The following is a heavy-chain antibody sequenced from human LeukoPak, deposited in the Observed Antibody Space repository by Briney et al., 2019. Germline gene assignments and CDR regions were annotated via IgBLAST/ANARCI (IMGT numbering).Heavy chain of an antibody. J-gene: IGHJ4*02. Sequence: SETLSLTCAAYGVSFSGYYWSWIRQPPGKGLEWVGEINHSGSTNYNPALKSRVTISVDTSKNQFCLKLSSVTAADTAVYYCARGRGIAAAGTSLDYWGQGTLVTVSS. D-gene: IGHD6-13*01. V-gene: IGHV4-34*01. CDR3: ARGRGIAAAGTSLDY. CDR1: GVSFSGYY. CDR2: INHSGST.